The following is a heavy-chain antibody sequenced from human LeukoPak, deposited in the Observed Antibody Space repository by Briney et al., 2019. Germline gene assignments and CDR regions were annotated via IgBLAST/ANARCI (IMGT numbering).Heavy chain of an antibody. D-gene: IGHD6-19*01. CDR3: ARDTISDWASDS. J-gene: IGHJ4*02. CDR2: INWNGGST. V-gene: IGHV3-20*04. Sequence: GGSLRLSGAASGFTYDNYGMSWVRQAPGKGLEWVSGINWNGGSTGYADSVKGRFTISRDNAKNSLYLQMNSLRAEDTALYYCARDTISDWASDSWGQGALVTVSS. CDR1: GFTYDNYG.